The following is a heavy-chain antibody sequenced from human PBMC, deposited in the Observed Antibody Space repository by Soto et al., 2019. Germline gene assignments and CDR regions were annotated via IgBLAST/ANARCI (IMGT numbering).Heavy chain of an antibody. CDR1: GYSFTSYW. D-gene: IGHD3-22*01. Sequence: PGESLKISCKGSGYSFTSYWIGWVRQMPGKGLEWMGIIYPGDSDTRYSPSFQGQVTISADKSISTAYLQWSSLKASDTAMYYCARQLGSYYYDSSGYYYYYYGMDVWGQGTTVTVSS. CDR2: IYPGDSDT. J-gene: IGHJ6*02. V-gene: IGHV5-51*01. CDR3: ARQLGSYYYDSSGYYYYYYGMDV.